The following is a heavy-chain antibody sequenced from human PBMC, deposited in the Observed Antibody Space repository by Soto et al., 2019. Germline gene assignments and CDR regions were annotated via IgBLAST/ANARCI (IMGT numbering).Heavy chain of an antibody. CDR3: AKEGYFDWLVRGVGEGNSYYYYYGMDV. D-gene: IGHD3-9*01. V-gene: IGHV3-9*01. Sequence: EVQLVESGGGLVQPGRSLRLSCAASGFTFDDYAMHWVRQAPGKGLEWVSGISWNSGSIGYADSVKGRFTISRDNAKNSLYLQMNSLRAEDTALYYCAKEGYFDWLVRGVGEGNSYYYYYGMDVWGQGTTVTVSS. CDR2: ISWNSGSI. J-gene: IGHJ6*02. CDR1: GFTFDDYA.